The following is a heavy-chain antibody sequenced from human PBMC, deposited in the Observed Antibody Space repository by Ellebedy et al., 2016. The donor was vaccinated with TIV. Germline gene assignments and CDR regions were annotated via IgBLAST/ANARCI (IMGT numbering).Heavy chain of an antibody. CDR3: ARDLGRMGGTPDY. J-gene: IGHJ4*02. Sequence: PGGSLRLSCAASGVTVSSNYMSWVRQAPGKGLEWVSLIYSGRSTYYADSVKGRFTISRDNSKNTLYLQMNSLRAEDTAVYYCARDLGRMGGTPDYWGQGTLVTVSS. V-gene: IGHV3-66*01. CDR1: GVTVSSNY. D-gene: IGHD3-16*01. CDR2: IYSGRST.